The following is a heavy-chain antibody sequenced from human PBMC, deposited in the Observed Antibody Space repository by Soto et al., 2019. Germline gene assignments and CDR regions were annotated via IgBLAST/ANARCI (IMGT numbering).Heavy chain of an antibody. V-gene: IGHV4-34*01. D-gene: IGHD2-15*01. Sequence: PSETLSLTCAVSGGSFSGYYWSWIRQPPGKSLEWIGEINHSGSTNYNPSLKSRVTISVDTSKKQFSLKLSSVTAADTAVYYCARIAYCSGGSCNVWGQGTLVTVSS. CDR2: INHSGST. J-gene: IGHJ4*02. CDR3: ARIAYCSGGSCNV. CDR1: GGSFSGYY.